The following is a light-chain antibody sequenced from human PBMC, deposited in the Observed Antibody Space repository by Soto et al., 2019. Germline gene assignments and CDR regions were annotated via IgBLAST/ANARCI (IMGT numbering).Light chain of an antibody. CDR2: AAS. CDR1: QSVSRNS. Sequence: IVLTQSPGTLSLSVGETATLSGRASQSVSRNSFAWYPPRPGQAPTLLIPAASSRATGIPARFSGRWSGTDFTLTISRLEPEDFAVYFCQQYGSSPPTFGGGTKVDIK. V-gene: IGKV3-20*01. CDR3: QQYGSSPPT. J-gene: IGKJ4*01.